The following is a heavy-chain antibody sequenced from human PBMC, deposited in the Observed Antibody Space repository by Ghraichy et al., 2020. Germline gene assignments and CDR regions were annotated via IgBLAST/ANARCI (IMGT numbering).Heavy chain of an antibody. CDR3: ARVEVAGTNWFDP. CDR1: GGSFNAYY. J-gene: IGHJ5*02. CDR2: INHGGNT. V-gene: IGHV4-34*01. D-gene: IGHD2-15*01. Sequence: SQTLSLTCAVYGGSFNAYYWSWIRQPPGKGLEWIGEINHGGNTKYNPSLKSRVTISVDTSKNQFFLRLTSVTAADTAVYFCARVEVAGTNWFDPWGQGTLVTVSS.